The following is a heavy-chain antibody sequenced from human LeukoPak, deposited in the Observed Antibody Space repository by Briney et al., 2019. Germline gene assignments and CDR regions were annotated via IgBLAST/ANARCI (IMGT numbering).Heavy chain of an antibody. J-gene: IGHJ6*02. Sequence: GRSLRLSCAASGFTFSSYAMHWVRQAPGKGLEWVAVISYDGSNKYYADSVKGRFTISRDNSKNTLYLQMNSLRAEDTAVYYCARVMPQLWFPLTYYYGMDVWGQGTTVTVSS. D-gene: IGHD5-18*01. V-gene: IGHV3-30*14. CDR2: ISYDGSNK. CDR1: GFTFSSYA. CDR3: ARVMPQLWFPLTYYYGMDV.